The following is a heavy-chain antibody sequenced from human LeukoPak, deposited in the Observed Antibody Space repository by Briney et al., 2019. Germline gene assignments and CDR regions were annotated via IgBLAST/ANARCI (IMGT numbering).Heavy chain of an antibody. V-gene: IGHV3-33*01. J-gene: IGHJ4*02. CDR1: GLLFSSHG. CDR3: ARARNNYDSSGYSALDC. CDR2: IWYDGSNK. Sequence: GGSLRLSCAASSGLLFSSHGMHWVRQAPGKGLEWVAVIWYDGSNKWYADSVKGRFTISRDNSKNTLYLQMDSLRAEDTAVYYCARARNNYDSSGYSALDCWGQGTLVAVSS. D-gene: IGHD3-22*01.